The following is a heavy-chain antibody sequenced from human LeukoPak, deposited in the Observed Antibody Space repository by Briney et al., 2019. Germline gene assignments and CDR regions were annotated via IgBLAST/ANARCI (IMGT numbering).Heavy chain of an antibody. CDR3: ARPEYCGGDCSAFDT. D-gene: IGHD2-21*02. V-gene: IGHV5-51*01. Sequence: GESLKISCKGSGYSFTSYWIGWVRQMPGKGLEWMGIIYPGDSDTRYSPSFQGQVTISADKSISTAYLQWSSLKASDTAMYYCARPEYCGGDCSAFDTWGQGTMVTVSS. J-gene: IGHJ3*02. CDR2: IYPGDSDT. CDR1: GYSFTSYW.